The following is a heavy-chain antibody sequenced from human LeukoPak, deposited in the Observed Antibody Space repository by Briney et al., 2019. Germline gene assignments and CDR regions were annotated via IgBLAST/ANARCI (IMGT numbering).Heavy chain of an antibody. CDR3: ARKATAAGAGGWFDP. CDR2: IHYNGNT. CDR1: GYSITGTNW. D-gene: IGHD6-13*01. J-gene: IGHJ5*02. V-gene: IGHV4-28*01. Sequence: PSETLSLTCAVSGYSITGTNWWGWVWQPPGKGLEWIGYIHYNGNTYYNPSLKSRVTMSVDTSKNQFSLKLSSVTAVDTAVYYCARKATAAGAGGWFDPWGQGTLVTVSS.